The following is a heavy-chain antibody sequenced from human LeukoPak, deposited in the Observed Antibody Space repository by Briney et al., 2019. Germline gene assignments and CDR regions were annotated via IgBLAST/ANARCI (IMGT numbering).Heavy chain of an antibody. CDR1: GGTFSSYA. CDR2: INPNSGGT. J-gene: IGHJ4*02. D-gene: IGHD3-10*01. CDR3: ARDQDYFGSGTYFFDY. Sequence: ASVKVSCKASGGTFSSYAISWVRQAPGQGLEWMGWINPNSGGTNCAQKFQGRVAMTRDTSISTAYMELSSLRSDDTAVYYCARDQDYFGSGTYFFDYWGQGTLVTVSS. V-gene: IGHV1-2*02.